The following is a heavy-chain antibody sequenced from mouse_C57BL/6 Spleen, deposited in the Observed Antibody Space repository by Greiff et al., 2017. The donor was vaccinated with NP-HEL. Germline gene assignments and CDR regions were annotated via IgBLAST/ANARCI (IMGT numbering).Heavy chain of an antibody. D-gene: IGHD4-1*01. CDR2: IYPGDGDT. Sequence: VQLQESGPELVKPGASVKISCKASGYAFSSSWMNWVKQRPGKGLEWIGRIYPGDGDTNYNGKFKGKATLTADKSSSTAYMQLSSLTSEDSAVYFCASYGVGLYYVDYWGQGTTLTVAS. J-gene: IGHJ2*01. CDR1: GYAFSSSW. V-gene: IGHV1-82*01. CDR3: ASYGVGLYYVDY.